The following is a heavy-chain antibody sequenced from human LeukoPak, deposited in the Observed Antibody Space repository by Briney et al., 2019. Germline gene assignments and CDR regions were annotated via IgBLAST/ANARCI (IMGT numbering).Heavy chain of an antibody. CDR3: TRDVAGYFDY. J-gene: IGHJ4*02. V-gene: IGHV3-49*04. Sequence: PGRSLRLSCTASGFTFGDYAMSWVRQAPGKGLEWVGFIRSKAYGGTTEYAASVKGRFTISRDDSKSIAYLQMNSLKTEDTAVYYCTRDVAGYFDYWGQGTLVTVSS. CDR1: GFTFGDYA. CDR2: IRSKAYGGTT. D-gene: IGHD6-19*01.